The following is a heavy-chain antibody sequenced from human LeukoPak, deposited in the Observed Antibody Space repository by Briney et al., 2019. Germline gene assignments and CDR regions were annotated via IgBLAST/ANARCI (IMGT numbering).Heavy chain of an antibody. CDR3: ASLPSNDAFDI. J-gene: IGHJ3*02. V-gene: IGHV4-39*01. CDR2: IYYSGIT. Sequence: PSETLSLTCTVSGDSISSSNYYWGWIRQPPGKGLGWIASIYYSGITYYNPSLKSRVTISVDTPKNQFSLKLNSVTAADTAVYYCASLPSNDAFDICGQGTMVTVSS. CDR1: GDSISSSNYY.